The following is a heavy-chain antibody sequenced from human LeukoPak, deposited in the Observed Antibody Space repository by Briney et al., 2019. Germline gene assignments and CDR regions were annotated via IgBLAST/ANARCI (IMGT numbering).Heavy chain of an antibody. CDR3: ATRVAMVDY. V-gene: IGHV4-61*02. CDR2: IYTSGST. D-gene: IGHD5-12*01. J-gene: IGHJ4*02. CDR1: GGSISSGSYY. Sequence: ASQTLSLTCTVSGGSISSGSYYWSWIRQPAGKGLEWIGRIYTSGSTNYNPSLKSRVTISVDTSKNQFSLKLSSVTAADTAVYYCATRVAMVDYWGQGPLVTVSS.